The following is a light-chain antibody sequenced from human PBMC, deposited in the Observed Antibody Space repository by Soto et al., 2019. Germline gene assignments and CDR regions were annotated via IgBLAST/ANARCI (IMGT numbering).Light chain of an antibody. CDR1: QYINTR. V-gene: IGKV3D-15*03. CDR3: HQRQSWPRT. Sequence: EIVMTQSPATLSVSPGERATLSCRASQYINTRLAWYQHRPGQAPRLLIYQTSIRAAGIPARFSASGSGTDFTLTISDVQPEDFALYYCHQRQSWPRTFGQGTKVDIK. CDR2: QTS. J-gene: IGKJ1*01.